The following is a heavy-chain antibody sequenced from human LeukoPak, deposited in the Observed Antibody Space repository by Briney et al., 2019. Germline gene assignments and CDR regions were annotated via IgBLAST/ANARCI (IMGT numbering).Heavy chain of an antibody. CDR1: GFTFSSYA. Sequence: PGRSLRLSCAASGFTFSSYAMHWVRQAPGKGLEWVAMISYDGSNKYYADSVKGRFTISRDNSKNTLYLQMSSLRVEDTAVYYCAKTSVCSGGSCYYDGIDIWGQGTMVTVSS. D-gene: IGHD2-15*01. V-gene: IGHV3-30*04. CDR2: ISYDGSNK. CDR3: AKTSVCSGGSCYYDGIDI. J-gene: IGHJ3*02.